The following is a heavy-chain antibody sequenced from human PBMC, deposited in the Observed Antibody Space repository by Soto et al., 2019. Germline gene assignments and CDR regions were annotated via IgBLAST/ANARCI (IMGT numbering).Heavy chain of an antibody. J-gene: IGHJ4*02. CDR3: ARAQDYGDYDVRLDGSYFDY. D-gene: IGHD4-17*01. CDR1: GGSISSYC. V-gene: IGHV4-59*01. Sequence: SETLSLTCTVSGGSISSYCWSWIRQPPGKGLEWIGYIYYSGSTNYNPSLKSRVTISVDTSKNQFSLKLSSVTAADTAVYYCARAQDYGDYDVRLDGSYFDYWGQGTLVTVSS. CDR2: IYYSGST.